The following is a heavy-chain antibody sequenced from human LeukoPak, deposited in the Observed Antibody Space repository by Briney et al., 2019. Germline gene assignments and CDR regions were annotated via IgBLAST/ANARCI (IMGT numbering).Heavy chain of an antibody. CDR2: TYYMSKWFS. J-gene: IGHJ4*02. V-gene: IGHV6-1*01. CDR3: ARASYRAFDY. D-gene: IGHD3-10*01. CDR1: GANISSSDFA. Sequence: SQTLSLTCAISGANISSSDFAWIWIRQSPSRGLEWLGRTYYMSKWFSDYTVSVKGRITIIPDTSKNQFSLQLNSVTPEDTAVYFCARASYRAFDYWGQGTLVTVSS.